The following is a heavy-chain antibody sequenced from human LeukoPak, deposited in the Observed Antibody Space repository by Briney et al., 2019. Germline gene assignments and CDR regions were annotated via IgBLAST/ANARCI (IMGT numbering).Heavy chain of an antibody. CDR1: GFTFSSYA. CDR3: AKDGHYYDSSGYYHPIENYYGMDV. Sequence: GGSLRLSCAASGFTFSSYAMNWVRQAPGKGLEWVSGFSGSGGSTYYTDSVKGRFTISRDNSKNILYLQMNSLRAEDTAVYYCAKDGHYYDSSGYYHPIENYYGMDVWGQGTTVTVSS. CDR2: FSGSGGST. J-gene: IGHJ6*02. D-gene: IGHD3-22*01. V-gene: IGHV3-23*01.